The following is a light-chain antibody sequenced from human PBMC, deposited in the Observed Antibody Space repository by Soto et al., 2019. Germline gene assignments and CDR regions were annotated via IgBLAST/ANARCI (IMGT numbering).Light chain of an antibody. CDR1: NNDVGVSNY. CDR2: DVN. CDR3: FSHRGGDSHV. J-gene: IGLJ1*01. V-gene: IGLV2-14*01. Sequence: QSVLTQPASVSGSPGQSITVSCTGLNNDVGVSNYVSWYQQHPGKAPRLIIFDVNNRPSGVSPRFSGSQSGNTASLTISGLQAEDEADYYCFSHRGGDSHVFGTGTKVTVL.